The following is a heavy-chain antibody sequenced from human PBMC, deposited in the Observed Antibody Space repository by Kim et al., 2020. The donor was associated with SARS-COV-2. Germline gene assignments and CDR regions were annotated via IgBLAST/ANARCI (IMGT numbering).Heavy chain of an antibody. Sequence: KGRFTISRDNAKNTLYLQMNSLRAEDTAVYYCAKAYYDSSGYNYYYGMDVWGQGTTVTVSS. D-gene: IGHD3-22*01. V-gene: IGHV3-23*01. J-gene: IGHJ6*02. CDR3: AKAYYDSSGYNYYYGMDV.